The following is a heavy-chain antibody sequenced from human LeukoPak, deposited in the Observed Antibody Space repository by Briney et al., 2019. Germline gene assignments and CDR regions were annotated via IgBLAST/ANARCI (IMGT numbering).Heavy chain of an antibody. V-gene: IGHV3-30*19. CDR3: ARVGSWRGPLDY. D-gene: IGHD6-13*01. J-gene: IGHJ4*02. CDR1: GFTFSSYG. CDR2: ISYDGSNK. Sequence: PGRSLRLSCAASGFTFSSYGMHWVRQAPGKGLEWVAVISYDGSNKYYADSVKGRFTISRDNSKNTLYLQMNSLRAEDTAVYYCARVGSWRGPLDYWGQGTLVTVSS.